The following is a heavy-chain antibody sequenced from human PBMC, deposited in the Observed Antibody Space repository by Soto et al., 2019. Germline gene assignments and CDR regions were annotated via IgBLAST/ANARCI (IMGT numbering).Heavy chain of an antibody. CDR1: GYSLRSNY. CDR3: ARDLIVDGPVNYGMNV. D-gene: IGHD3-22*01. CDR2: INPNSSGT. Sequence: QVQLVQSGAEVKKPGASVKVSCKASGYSLRSNYVHWVRQAPGQGLEWMGWINPNSSGTVYAQKFPGRVSMTRDASLPTAYLQPNRLTSDATAVYYCARDLIVDGPVNYGMNVWGQGTTFTVAS. V-gene: IGHV1-2*02. J-gene: IGHJ6*02.